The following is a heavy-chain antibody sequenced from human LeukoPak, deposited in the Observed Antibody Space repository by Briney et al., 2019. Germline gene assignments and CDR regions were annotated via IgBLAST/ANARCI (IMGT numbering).Heavy chain of an antibody. D-gene: IGHD5-18*01. CDR3: ARVPRDRRGYSYGRLVDY. Sequence: ASVKVSCKASGYTFTSYDIHWVRQATGQGLEWMGWMNPNSGNTGYAQKFQGRVTMTRNTSISTAYMELSSLRSEDTAVYYCARVPRDRRGYSYGRLVDYWGQGTLVTVSS. CDR1: GYTFTSYD. V-gene: IGHV1-8*02. J-gene: IGHJ4*02. CDR2: MNPNSGNT.